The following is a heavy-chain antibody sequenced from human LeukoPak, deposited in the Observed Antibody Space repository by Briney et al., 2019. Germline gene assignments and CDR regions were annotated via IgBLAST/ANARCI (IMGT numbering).Heavy chain of an antibody. CDR3: AREDYGSGSYPLDY. CDR2: ISSNGRNT. V-gene: IGHV3-64*01. D-gene: IGHD3-10*01. J-gene: IGHJ4*02. Sequence: GYLRLACAAAGFSVGSFALHWVRQAQGKGLEYVSAISSNGRNTYYANSVKGRFTISRDNSKNTLYLQMGSLRAEDMAVYYCAREDYGSGSYPLDYWGQGTLVTVSS. CDR1: GFSVGSFA.